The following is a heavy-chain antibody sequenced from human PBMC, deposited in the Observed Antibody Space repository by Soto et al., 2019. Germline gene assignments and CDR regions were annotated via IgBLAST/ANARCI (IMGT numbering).Heavy chain of an antibody. CDR2: IYSGGST. CDR3: ASEYSSSSRPSYYYYGMDV. V-gene: IGHV3-53*01. CDR1: GFTVSSNY. J-gene: IGHJ6*02. Sequence: PGESLKISCAASGFTVSSNYMSWVRQAPGKGLEWVSVIYSGGSTYYADSVKGRFTISRDNSKNTLYLQMNSLRAEDTAVYYCASEYSSSSRPSYYYYGMDVWGQGTTVTSP. D-gene: IGHD6-6*01.